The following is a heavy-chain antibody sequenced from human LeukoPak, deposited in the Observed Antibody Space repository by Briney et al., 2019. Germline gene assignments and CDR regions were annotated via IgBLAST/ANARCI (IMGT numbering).Heavy chain of an antibody. CDR2: IWYDGSNI. Sequence: PGTSLRLSCAASGISFSSHGMHWVRQAPGKGLEWVAVIWYDGSNIYYTDSVKGRFTISRDNSKNTLHLQMNSLRAEDTALYYCARARNDYDSNGFSLLDYWGQGTLVTVSS. D-gene: IGHD3-22*01. V-gene: IGHV3-33*01. CDR1: GISFSSHG. J-gene: IGHJ4*02. CDR3: ARARNDYDSNGFSLLDY.